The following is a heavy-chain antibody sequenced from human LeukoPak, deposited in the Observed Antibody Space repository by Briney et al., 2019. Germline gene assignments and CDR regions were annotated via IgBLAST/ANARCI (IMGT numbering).Heavy chain of an antibody. CDR1: GFTSNYW. D-gene: IGHD5-12*01. CDR3: TRGYSGYGNFDC. CDR2: ISGDGSTT. J-gene: IGHJ4*02. V-gene: IGHV3-74*01. Sequence: GWSLRLSFAAIGFTSNYWMHWVLQAPGNGLVWVSRISGDGSTTFYADSVKGRFTISRDNPKNTLYLQMNSLRAEDTAVYYCTRGYSGYGNFDCWGQGTLVTVSS.